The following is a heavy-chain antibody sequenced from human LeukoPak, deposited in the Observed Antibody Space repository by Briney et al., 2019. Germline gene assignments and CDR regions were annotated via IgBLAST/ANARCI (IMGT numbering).Heavy chain of an antibody. CDR1: GGSISSYY. J-gene: IGHJ5*02. V-gene: IGHV4-59*01. D-gene: IGHD1-26*01. Sequence: SETLSLTCTVSGGSISSYYWSWIRQPPGKGLEWIGYIYYSGSTNYNPSLKSRVTISVDTTKNQFSLKLSSVTAADTAVYYCARIVFRYWFDPWGQGTLVTVSS. CDR3: ARIVFRYWFDP. CDR2: IYYSGST.